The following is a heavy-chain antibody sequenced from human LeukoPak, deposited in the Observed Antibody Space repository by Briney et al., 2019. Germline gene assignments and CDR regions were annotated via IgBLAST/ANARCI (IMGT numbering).Heavy chain of an antibody. CDR2: IYPGDADT. CDR3: ARPRWDDSSGYYYVGY. J-gene: IGHJ4*02. Sequence: GESLKISCKGSGYSFTSYLIGWGRQMPGKGLEWRGIIYPGDADTRYSQCFQGQVTISADKSISTAYLQWSSLNASDTAMYYCARPRWDDSSGYYYVGYWGQGTLVTVSS. CDR1: GYSFTSYL. D-gene: IGHD3-22*01. V-gene: IGHV5-51*01.